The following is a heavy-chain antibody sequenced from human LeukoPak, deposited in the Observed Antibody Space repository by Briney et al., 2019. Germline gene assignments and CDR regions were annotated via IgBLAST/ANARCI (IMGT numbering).Heavy chain of an antibody. CDR3: ARDIEAAGLFLDY. Sequence: GGSLRLSCAASGFTFSSYWMSWVRQAPGKGLEWVANMKYDGSEKYYVDSVKGRFTISRDNAKTSLYLQMNSLRAEDTAVYYCARDIEAAGLFLDYWGQGTLVTVSS. CDR1: GFTFSSYW. D-gene: IGHD6-13*01. V-gene: IGHV3-7*01. CDR2: MKYDGSEK. J-gene: IGHJ4*02.